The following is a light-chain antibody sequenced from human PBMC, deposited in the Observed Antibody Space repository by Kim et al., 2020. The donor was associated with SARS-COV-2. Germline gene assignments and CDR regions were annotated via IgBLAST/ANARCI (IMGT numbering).Light chain of an antibody. V-gene: IGLV3-25*03. CDR2: KDS. CDR3: QSADSSGTSPVV. J-gene: IGLJ2*01. Sequence: SYELTQPPSVSVSPGQTARITCSGDALPKQYAYWYQQKPGQAPVLVIYKDSERPSGIPERFSGSSSGPTVPLTISGVQAEDEADYYCQSADSSGTSPVVF. CDR1: ALPKQY.